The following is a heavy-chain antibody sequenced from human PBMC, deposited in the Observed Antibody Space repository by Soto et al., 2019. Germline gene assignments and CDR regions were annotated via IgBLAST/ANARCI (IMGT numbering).Heavy chain of an antibody. CDR3: ARMRGITAAGDYYYYGMDV. Sequence: QVQLQQSGPGLVKPSQTLSLTCAISVDSVSSNSAAWNWIRQSPSRGLEWLGRTYYRSKWYNDYAVSVKSRITINPDTYKNQFSLQLNSVTPEDTAVYYCARMRGITAAGDYYYYGMDVWGPGTTVTVSS. J-gene: IGHJ6*02. CDR2: TYYRSKWYN. CDR1: VDSVSSNSAA. D-gene: IGHD6-13*01. V-gene: IGHV6-1*01.